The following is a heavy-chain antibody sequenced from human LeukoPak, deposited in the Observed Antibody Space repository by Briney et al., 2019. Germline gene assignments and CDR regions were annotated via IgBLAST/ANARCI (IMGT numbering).Heavy chain of an antibody. V-gene: IGHV1-8*01. CDR1: GYTFTNYD. J-gene: IGHJ6*02. CDR2: MNPNSGNT. D-gene: IGHD2-2*01. Sequence: ASVKVSCKASGYTFTNYDINWVRQAPGQGLEWMGWMNPNSGNTGYAQKFQGRVTMTRNTSISTAYMELSSLRSEDTAVYYCARGRYAPYGMDVWGQGTTVTVSS. CDR3: ARGRYAPYGMDV.